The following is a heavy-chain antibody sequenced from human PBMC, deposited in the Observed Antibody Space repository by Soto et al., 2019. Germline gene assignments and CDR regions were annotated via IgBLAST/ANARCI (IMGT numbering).Heavy chain of an antibody. CDR1: GYTFIGYY. CDR3: ARDPRPLRYFDY. V-gene: IGHV1-2*06. J-gene: IGHJ4*02. Sequence: ASVKVSCKASGYTFIGYYIHCVRQAPGQGLEWMGRTNPNSGEVTYGETFQGRVTMTRDTSKNTAYMELSRLRSDDTAVYYGARDPRPLRYFDYWGQGTLVTVSS. CDR2: TNPNSGEV. D-gene: IGHD6-6*01.